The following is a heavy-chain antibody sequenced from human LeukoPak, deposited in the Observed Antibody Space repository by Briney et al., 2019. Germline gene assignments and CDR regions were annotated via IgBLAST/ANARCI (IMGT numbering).Heavy chain of an antibody. Sequence: NPSETLSLTCTVSGGSISSSSYYWGWIRQPPGKGLEWIGSIYYSGSTYYNPSLKSRVTISVDTSKNQFSLKLSSVTAADTAVYYCARDLGASGYCSGGSCIILWGQGTLVTVSS. D-gene: IGHD2-15*01. J-gene: IGHJ4*02. CDR1: GGSISSSSYY. V-gene: IGHV4-39*07. CDR2: IYYSGST. CDR3: ARDLGASGYCSGGSCIIL.